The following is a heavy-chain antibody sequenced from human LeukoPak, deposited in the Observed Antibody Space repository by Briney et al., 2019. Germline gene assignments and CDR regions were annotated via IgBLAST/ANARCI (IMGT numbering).Heavy chain of an antibody. D-gene: IGHD1-26*01. Sequence: GGSLRLSCAASGFTVSSNYMSWVRQAPGKGLEWVSVIYSGGSTYYADSVKGRFTISRDNSKNTLYLQMNSLRAADTAVYYCARGALLYYFDYWGQGTLVTVSS. CDR3: ARGALLYYFDY. J-gene: IGHJ4*02. CDR1: GFTVSSNY. V-gene: IGHV3-53*01. CDR2: IYSGGST.